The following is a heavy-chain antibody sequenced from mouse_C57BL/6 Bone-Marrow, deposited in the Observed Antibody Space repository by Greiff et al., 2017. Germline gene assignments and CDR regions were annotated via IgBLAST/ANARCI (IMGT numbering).Heavy chain of an antibody. Sequence: VQLQESGAELVRPGTSVKMSCKASGYTFTNYWIGWAKQRPGHGLEWIGDIYPGGGYTNYNQKFKGKATLTVDTSSSTAYMQLSSLTSEDSAVYYCARSSHYYGSSYYAMDYWGQGTSVTVSS. CDR2: IYPGGGYT. J-gene: IGHJ4*01. D-gene: IGHD1-1*01. CDR1: GYTFTNYW. CDR3: ARSSHYYGSSYYAMDY. V-gene: IGHV1-63*01.